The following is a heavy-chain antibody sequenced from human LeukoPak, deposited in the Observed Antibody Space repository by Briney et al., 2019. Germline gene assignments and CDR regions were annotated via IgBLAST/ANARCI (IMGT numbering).Heavy chain of an antibody. CDR1: GFTFNNYA. D-gene: IGHD6-19*01. CDR3: AKGGRTIAVAGIMDH. Sequence: GGSMRLSCVASGFTFNNYAMSWVRQTPTKGLQWLAGISGSGGSIYYAEAVKGRLTISRDNAKNTLVVQLNSLTVEDTAIYYCAKGGRTIAVAGIMDHWGQGSLVTVSS. CDR2: ISGSGGSI. J-gene: IGHJ4*02. V-gene: IGHV3-23*01.